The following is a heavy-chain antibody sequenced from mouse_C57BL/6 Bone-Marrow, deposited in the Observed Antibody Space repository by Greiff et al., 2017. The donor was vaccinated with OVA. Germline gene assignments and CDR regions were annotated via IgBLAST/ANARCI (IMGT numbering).Heavy chain of an antibody. CDR1: GYTFTDYY. V-gene: IGHV1-75*01. CDR2: IFPGSGGT. D-gene: IGHD1-1*01. Sequence: QVQLQQSGPELVKPGASVKISCKASGYTFTDYYINGVKQRPGQGLEGIGWIFPGSGGTYYMEKFKGKATLTVDKSSSTAYMVLSSLTSEDSAVYFCARNSLFYWYFDVWGTGTTVTVSS. CDR3: ARNSLFYWYFDV. J-gene: IGHJ1*03.